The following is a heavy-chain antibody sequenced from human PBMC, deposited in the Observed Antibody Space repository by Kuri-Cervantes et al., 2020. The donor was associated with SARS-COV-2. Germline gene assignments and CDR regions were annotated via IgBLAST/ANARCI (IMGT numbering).Heavy chain of an antibody. V-gene: IGHV3-30-3*01. Sequence: GESLKISCAASGFTYSTFSNYAMHWVRQAPGKGLEWLALISSDGSKSFYRDSLRGRFTISRDNSKNTLYLQMSSLRTEDTAMYYCAGDKALPPNDNTNYWARNWFDPWGQGTLVTVSS. CDR2: ISSDGSKS. CDR3: AGDKALPPNDNTNYWARNWFDP. D-gene: IGHD3-16*01. J-gene: IGHJ5*02. CDR1: GFTYSTFSNYA.